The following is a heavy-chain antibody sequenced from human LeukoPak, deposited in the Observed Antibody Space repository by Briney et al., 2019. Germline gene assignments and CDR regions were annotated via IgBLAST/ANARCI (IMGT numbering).Heavy chain of an antibody. CDR2: IYYSGST. D-gene: IGHD4-17*01. J-gene: IGHJ5*02. CDR3: ARQDYVSSYFDP. Sequence: SETLSLTCTVSRDSISRGSYYWGWLRQPPGKGLEWIGTIYYSGSTYYNPSLKSRVTISVDTAKNYFSLSLRSVTAAATALYYCARQDYVSSYFDPWGQGTLVTVSS. V-gene: IGHV4-39*01. CDR1: RDSISRGSYY.